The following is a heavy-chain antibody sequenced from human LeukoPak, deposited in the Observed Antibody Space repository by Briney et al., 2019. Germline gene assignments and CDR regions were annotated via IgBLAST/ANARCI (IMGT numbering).Heavy chain of an antibody. V-gene: IGHV3-9*01. J-gene: IGHJ4*02. CDR3: AKETD. CDR1: GFTFDDYA. Sequence: GGSLRLSCAASGFTFDDYAMHWVRQAPGKGLEWVSGISWNSGSIGYADSVKGRFTISRDNAKNSLYLQVNSLRAEDTALYYCAKETDWGQGTLVTVSS. CDR2: ISWNSGSI.